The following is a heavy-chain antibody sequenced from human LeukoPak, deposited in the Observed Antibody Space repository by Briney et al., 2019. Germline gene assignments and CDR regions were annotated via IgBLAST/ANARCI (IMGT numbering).Heavy chain of an antibody. CDR2: ISSSSSYI. Sequence: GGSLRLSCAASGFTFSSYSMNWVRQAPGRGLEWVSSISSSSSYIYYADSVKGRFTISRDNAKNSLYLQMNSLRAEDTAVYYCAKAGRIVVVVAATHWGQGTLVTVSS. J-gene: IGHJ4*02. CDR1: GFTFSSYS. D-gene: IGHD2-15*01. V-gene: IGHV3-21*04. CDR3: AKAGRIVVVVAATH.